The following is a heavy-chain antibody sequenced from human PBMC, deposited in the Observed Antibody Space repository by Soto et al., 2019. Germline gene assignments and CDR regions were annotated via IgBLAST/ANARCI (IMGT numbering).Heavy chain of an antibody. CDR3: VRDHLWAFDY. Sequence: PGGSLRLSCAASGVTFSIYTMNWVRQAPGKGLEWISFIRSSTATISYADSVEGRFTISSDNAKNSLYLQMNSLRLEDTAVYYCVRDHLWAFDYWGQGALVTVSS. CDR1: GVTFSIYT. D-gene: IGHD1-26*01. CDR2: IRSSTATI. J-gene: IGHJ4*02. V-gene: IGHV3-48*01.